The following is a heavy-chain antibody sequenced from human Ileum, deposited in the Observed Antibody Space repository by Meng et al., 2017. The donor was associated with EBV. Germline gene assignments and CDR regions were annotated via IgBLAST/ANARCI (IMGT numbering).Heavy chain of an antibody. Sequence: QLHLQESDPGLVNPSETLSLTFSVPGGSITSYSYYWGWIRQPPGKGLEWIATIYHTGSTYYNPSLKSRVTISVDTSKNEFSLKVTSVTAADTALYYCARRDTAWFDPWGRGTLVTVSS. CDR3: ARRDTAWFDP. J-gene: IGHJ5*02. V-gene: IGHV4-39*01. D-gene: IGHD2-21*02. CDR2: IYHTGST. CDR1: GGSITSYSYY.